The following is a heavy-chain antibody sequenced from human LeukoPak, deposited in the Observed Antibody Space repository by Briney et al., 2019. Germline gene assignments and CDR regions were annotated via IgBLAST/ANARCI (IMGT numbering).Heavy chain of an antibody. Sequence: LETLSLTCAVYGGSFSGFYWSWMRPPPGEGVEGVGGNNHSGSNNNNPPPKHRVTISVDTSKNQFSLKLSSVTAADTAVYYCARGRRKAAAGPIKPPNSSGWYFGRSFFDYWGQGTLVTVSS. CDR2: NNHSGSN. J-gene: IGHJ4*02. CDR3: ARGRRKAAAGPIKPPNSSGWYFGRSFFDY. CDR1: GGSFSGFY. V-gene: IGHV4-34*01. D-gene: IGHD6-19*01.